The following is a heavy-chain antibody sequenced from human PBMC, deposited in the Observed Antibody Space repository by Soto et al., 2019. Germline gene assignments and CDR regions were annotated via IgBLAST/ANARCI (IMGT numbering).Heavy chain of an antibody. D-gene: IGHD1-1*01. Sequence: GGSLRPSCAASGFTFSTYCMHWVRHTPGTGLVWVSRTCRYGRELYYADSVKGRFTISRDDAKNTLYLQMDSLRVEDTGIYYCVRGTTAWRGMDYWGQGALVTVSS. V-gene: IGHV3-74*01. J-gene: IGHJ4*02. CDR2: TCRYGREL. CDR3: VRGTTAWRGMDY. CDR1: GFTFSTYC.